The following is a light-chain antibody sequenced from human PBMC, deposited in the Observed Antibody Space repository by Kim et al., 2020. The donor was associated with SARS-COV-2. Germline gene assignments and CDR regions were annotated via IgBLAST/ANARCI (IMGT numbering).Light chain of an antibody. V-gene: IGKV3-11*01. CDR1: QSVSSY. Sequence: SWSPGERATLSCRASQSVSSYLAWYQQKPDQAHRLLIDDASNRATGIPARFSGSGSGTDFTLTISSLEPEDFAVYYCQQRSNWVTFGQGTRLEIK. J-gene: IGKJ5*01. CDR3: QQRSNWVT. CDR2: DAS.